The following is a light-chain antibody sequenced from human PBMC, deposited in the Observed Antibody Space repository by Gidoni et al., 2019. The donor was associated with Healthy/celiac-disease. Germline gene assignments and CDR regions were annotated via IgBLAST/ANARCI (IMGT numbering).Light chain of an antibody. Sequence: GERATLSCRASQSVSSYLAWYQQKPGQAPRLLIYDASNRATGIPARFSGSGSGTDFTLTISSLEPEDFAVYYCQQRSNWPPITFGQGTRLEIK. J-gene: IGKJ5*01. CDR1: QSVSSY. CDR2: DAS. V-gene: IGKV3-11*01. CDR3: QQRSNWPPIT.